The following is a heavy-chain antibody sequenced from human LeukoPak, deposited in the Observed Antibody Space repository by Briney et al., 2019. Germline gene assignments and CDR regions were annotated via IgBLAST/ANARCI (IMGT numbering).Heavy chain of an antibody. D-gene: IGHD2-15*01. V-gene: IGHV1-69*05. J-gene: IGHJ4*02. CDR3: AATPCSGGSCYGYYFDY. CDR2: IIPIFGTA. CDR1: GGTFSSYA. Sequence: ASVKVSCKASGGTFSSYAISWVRQAPGQGLEWMGGIIPIFGTANYAQKFQGRVTITTDESTSTAYMALSSLRSEDTAVYYCAATPCSGGSCYGYYFDYWGQGTLVTVSS.